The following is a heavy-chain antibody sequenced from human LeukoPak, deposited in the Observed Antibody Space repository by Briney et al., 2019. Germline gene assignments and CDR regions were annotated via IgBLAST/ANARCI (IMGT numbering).Heavy chain of an antibody. D-gene: IGHD2-21*02. CDR2: IYTSEST. Sequence: ETLSLTCTVSGGSISSYYWSWLRQPAGKGLEWIGRIYTSESTNYNPSLKSRVTISVDKSKNHFSLRLSSVTAADTAVYYCAREEVTSSNYYYYYMDVWGKGTTVTVSS. CDR1: GGSISSYY. V-gene: IGHV4-4*07. J-gene: IGHJ6*03. CDR3: AREEVTSSNYYYYYMDV.